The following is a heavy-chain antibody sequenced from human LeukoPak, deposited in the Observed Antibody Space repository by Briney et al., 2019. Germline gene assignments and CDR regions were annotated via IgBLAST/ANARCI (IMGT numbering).Heavy chain of an antibody. CDR3: AQSGNGVDYYGMDV. CDR2: ILSKIGGETT. D-gene: IGHD4-23*01. J-gene: IGHJ6*02. V-gene: IGHV3-15*01. CDR1: GLTFSNAW. Sequence: GGSLRLSCAASGLTFSNAWMSWVRQAPGKDLEWVGRILSKIGGETTEYAASVKGRFTISRDDSRNTAYLQMNSLKIEDTAIYYCAQSGNGVDYYGMDVWGQGTTVTVSS.